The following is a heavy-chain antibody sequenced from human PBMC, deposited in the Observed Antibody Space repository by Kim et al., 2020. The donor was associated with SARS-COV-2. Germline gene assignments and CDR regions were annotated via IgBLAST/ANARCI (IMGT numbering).Heavy chain of an antibody. D-gene: IGHD3-22*01. V-gene: IGHV3-53*01. CDR3: ARGPRRTMIAAFDI. Sequence: ADSVKGRFTISRDNSKNTLYLQMNSLRAEDTAVYYCARGPRRTMIAAFDIWGQGTMVTVSS. J-gene: IGHJ3*02.